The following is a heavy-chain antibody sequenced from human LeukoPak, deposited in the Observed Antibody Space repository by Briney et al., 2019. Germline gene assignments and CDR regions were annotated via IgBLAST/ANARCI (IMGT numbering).Heavy chain of an antibody. Sequence: GGSLRLSCAASGFTFSSYWMHWVRQAPGKGLVWVSHINSDGSTTNYADSVKGRFTISRDNAKNTLYLQMNSQRAEDTAVYYCARGIGSGWYLDWGQGTLVTVSS. J-gene: IGHJ4*02. CDR1: GFTFSSYW. V-gene: IGHV3-74*01. D-gene: IGHD6-19*01. CDR3: ARGIGSGWYLD. CDR2: INSDGSTT.